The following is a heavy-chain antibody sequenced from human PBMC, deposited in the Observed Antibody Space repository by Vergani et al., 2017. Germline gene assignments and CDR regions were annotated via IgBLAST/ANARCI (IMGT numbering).Heavy chain of an antibody. CDR3: ARAVSTTVGDPPGY. Sequence: EVQLVESGGGLVQPGGSLRLSCAASGFTFSSYDMHWVCQATGKGLEWVSAIGTAGDPYYPGSVKGRFTISRENAKNSLYLQMNSLRAGDTAIYYCARAVSTTVGDPPGYWGQGTLVTVSS. CDR2: IGTAGDP. J-gene: IGHJ4*02. CDR1: GFTFSSYD. D-gene: IGHD4-23*01. V-gene: IGHV3-13*05.